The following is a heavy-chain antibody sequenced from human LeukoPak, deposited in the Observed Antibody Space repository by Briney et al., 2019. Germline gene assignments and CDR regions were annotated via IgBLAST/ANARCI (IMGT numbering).Heavy chain of an antibody. CDR1: GGSFSGYY. V-gene: IGHV4-34*01. CDR2: INHSGST. J-gene: IGHJ4*02. Sequence: SETLSLTCAVYGGSFSGYYWSWIRQPPGKGLEWIGEINHSGSTNYNPSLKSRVTISVDTSKNQFPLKLSSVTAADTAVYYCARGLSAIVYWGQGTLVTVSS. D-gene: IGHD2-15*01. CDR3: ARGLSAIVY.